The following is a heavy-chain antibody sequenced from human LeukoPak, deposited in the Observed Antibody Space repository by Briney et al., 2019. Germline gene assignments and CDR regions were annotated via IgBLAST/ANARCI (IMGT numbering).Heavy chain of an antibody. CDR1: GFTFSSYA. Sequence: GGSLRLSFAASGFTFSSYAMHWVRQAPGKGLEWVAVISYDGSNKYYADSVKGRFTISRDNSKNTLYLQMNSLRAEDTAVYYCARELRGEQWPLRDHYYGMDVWGQGTTVTVSS. D-gene: IGHD6-19*01. CDR3: ARELRGEQWPLRDHYYGMDV. V-gene: IGHV3-30-3*01. J-gene: IGHJ6*02. CDR2: ISYDGSNK.